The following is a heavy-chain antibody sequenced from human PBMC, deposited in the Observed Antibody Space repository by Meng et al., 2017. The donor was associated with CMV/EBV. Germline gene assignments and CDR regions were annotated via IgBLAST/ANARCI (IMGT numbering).Heavy chain of an antibody. CDR3: ARDGAAAGTNTATHFDY. CDR1: GFTFSSYW. CDR2: INSDGSST. Sequence: GGSLRLSCAASGFTFSSYWMHWVRQAPGKGLVWVSRINSDGSSTSYADSVKGRFTISRDNAKNTLYLQMNSLRAEDTAVYYCARDGAAAGTNTATHFDYWGQGTLVTVSS. V-gene: IGHV3-74*01. D-gene: IGHD6-13*01. J-gene: IGHJ4*02.